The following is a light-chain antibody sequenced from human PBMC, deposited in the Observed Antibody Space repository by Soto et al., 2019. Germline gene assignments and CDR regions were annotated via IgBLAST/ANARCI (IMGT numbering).Light chain of an antibody. V-gene: IGKV3-15*01. CDR1: QSVSVN. J-gene: IGKJ4*01. CDR3: QQYDRWPVT. CDR2: DAS. Sequence: EIVLTQSPGTLSLSPGERATLSCRASQSVSVNSLAWYQQKGGQAPRLLISDASTGASGIPPRFSGSGSGTEFTLTIDRLQSADFAVYYCQQYDRWPVTFGGGTKVDIK.